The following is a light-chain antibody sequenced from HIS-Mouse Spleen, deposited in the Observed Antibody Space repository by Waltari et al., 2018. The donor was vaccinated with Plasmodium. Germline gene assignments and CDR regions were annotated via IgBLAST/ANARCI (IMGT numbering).Light chain of an antibody. CDR2: EVS. CDR1: SSDVGVYNY. Sequence: QSALTQPPPASGSPGQSVTISCTGPSSDVGVYNYVSWYQQHPGKAPKCMIYEVSKRPSGVPDRFSGSKSGNTASLTVSGLQAEDEADYYCSSYAGSNNVVFGGGTKLTVL. J-gene: IGLJ2*01. V-gene: IGLV2-8*01. CDR3: SSYAGSNNVV.